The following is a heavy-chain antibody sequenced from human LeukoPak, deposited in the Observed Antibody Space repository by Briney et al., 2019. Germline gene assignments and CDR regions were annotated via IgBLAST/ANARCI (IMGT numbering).Heavy chain of an antibody. Sequence: PGGSMRLSCAASALTFSSYEMTWVRQAPGRGREWVSSIRPSVANTYYGDSVKGRLSISRDNSKHTVYLQVNNVRVNDTAVSYCARVAGWHWFDPWGQGNLVTVSS. V-gene: IGHV3-23*01. D-gene: IGHD6-19*01. J-gene: IGHJ5*02. CDR3: ARVAGWHWFDP. CDR2: IRPSVANT. CDR1: ALTFSSYE.